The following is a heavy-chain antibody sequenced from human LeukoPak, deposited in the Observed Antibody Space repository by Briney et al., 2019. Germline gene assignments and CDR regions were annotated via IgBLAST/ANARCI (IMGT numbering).Heavy chain of an antibody. V-gene: IGHV3-20*04. CDR3: ARDLSATWYSLGF. CDR1: TLSTADYG. CDR2: IDWSGDAT. D-gene: IGHD2-15*01. Sequence: PGKSLRLSCVASTLSTADYGMSWVRQAPGKGLEWVAGIDWSGDATSYSDSVEGRFTISRDNAKNSLYLQMTSLRAEDTAVYYCARDLSATWYSLGFWGQGTLVTVSS. J-gene: IGHJ1*01.